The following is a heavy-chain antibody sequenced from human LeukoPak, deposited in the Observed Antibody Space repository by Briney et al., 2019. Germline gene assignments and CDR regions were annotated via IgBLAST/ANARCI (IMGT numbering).Heavy chain of an antibody. Sequence: GGSLRLSCAASGFTFSSYSMDWVRQAPGKGLEWVSSISSRSSYIYYADSVKGRFTISRDNAKNSLYLQMNSLRAEDTAVYYCAREYDSGSYYNFGYWGQGTLVTVSS. CDR1: GFTFSSYS. CDR3: AREYDSGSYYNFGY. CDR2: ISSRSSYI. J-gene: IGHJ4*02. D-gene: IGHD3-10*01. V-gene: IGHV3-21*01.